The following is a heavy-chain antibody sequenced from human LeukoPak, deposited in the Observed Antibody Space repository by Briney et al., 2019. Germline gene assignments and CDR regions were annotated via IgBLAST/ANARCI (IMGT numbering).Heavy chain of an antibody. J-gene: IGHJ4*02. V-gene: IGHV4-61*02. Sequence: SGTLSLTCTVSGGSISSGSYYWSWIRQPAGKGLEWIGRIYTSGSTNYNPSLKSRVTISVDTSKNQFSLKLSSVTAADTAVYYCTREGSLAWGPDYWGQGTLVTVSS. D-gene: IGHD3-3*02. CDR3: TREGSLAWGPDY. CDR1: GGSISSGSYY. CDR2: IYTSGST.